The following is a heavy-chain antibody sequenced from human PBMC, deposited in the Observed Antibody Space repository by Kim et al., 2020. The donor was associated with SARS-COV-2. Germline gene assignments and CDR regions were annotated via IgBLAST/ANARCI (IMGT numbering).Heavy chain of an antibody. Sequence: SETLSLTCTVSGGSISSSSYYWGWIRQPPGKGLEWIGSIYYSGSTYYNPSLKSRVTISVDTSKNQFSLKLSSVTAADTAVYYCARHFSSPWELDPNWFDPWGQGTLVTVSS. CDR1: GGSISSSSYY. D-gene: IGHD1-26*01. J-gene: IGHJ5*02. V-gene: IGHV4-39*01. CDR2: IYYSGST. CDR3: ARHFSSPWELDPNWFDP.